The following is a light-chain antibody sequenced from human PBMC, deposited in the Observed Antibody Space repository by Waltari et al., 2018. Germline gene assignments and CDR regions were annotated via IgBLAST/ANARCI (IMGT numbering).Light chain of an antibody. CDR1: QSVRSS. Sequence: EIVMTQSPATLSVSPGERVTLSCRASQSVRSSFAWYQQKPGQSPRLLIYGASTRATGSPARFSGSGSGTGFTLTISSLQSEDFALYFCQQYDNWPITFGQGTRLEIK. CDR2: GAS. CDR3: QQYDNWPIT. V-gene: IGKV3-15*01. J-gene: IGKJ5*01.